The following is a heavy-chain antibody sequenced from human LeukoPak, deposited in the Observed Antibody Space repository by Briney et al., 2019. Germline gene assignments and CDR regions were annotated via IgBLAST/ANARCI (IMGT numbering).Heavy chain of an antibody. CDR2: INHSGST. CDR1: GGSISSSSYY. J-gene: IGHJ4*02. CDR3: ARGRNLGFFDY. V-gene: IGHV4-39*07. Sequence: SETLSPTCTVSGGSISSSSYYWGWIRQPPGKGLEWIGEINHSGSTNYNPSLKSRVTISVDASNNQFSLKLSSVTVADTAVYYCARGRNLGFFDYWGQGTLVTVSS. D-gene: IGHD1-14*01.